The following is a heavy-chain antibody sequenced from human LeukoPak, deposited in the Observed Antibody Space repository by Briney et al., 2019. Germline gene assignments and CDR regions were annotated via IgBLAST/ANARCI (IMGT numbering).Heavy chain of an antibody. J-gene: IGHJ4*02. CDR3: ARHLNGYSNGPIDY. CDR2: IYYSGST. CDR1: GGSISSSSYY. V-gene: IGHV4-39*01. Sequence: SETLSLTCTVSGGSISSSSYYWGWIRQPPGKGLEWIGSIYYSGSTYYNPSLKSRVTISVDTSKNQFSLKLSSVTAADTAVYCCARHLNGYSNGPIDYWGQGTLVTVSS. D-gene: IGHD5-18*01.